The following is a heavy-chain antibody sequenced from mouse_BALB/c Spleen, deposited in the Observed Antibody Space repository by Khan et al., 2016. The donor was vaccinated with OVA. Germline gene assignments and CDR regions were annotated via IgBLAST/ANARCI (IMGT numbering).Heavy chain of an antibody. D-gene: IGHD4-1*01. V-gene: IGHV1S136*01. Sequence: EVQLQESGPELVEPGASVKMSCKASGYTFTNYVMHWVKQKPGQGLEWIGYINPYNAGTRYNEKFKGKATLTSDISSTTAYMELSSLTSEDSAVYYCAREASSWDFFFPYWGQGTLVTVSA. CDR2: INPYNAGT. J-gene: IGHJ3*01. CDR3: AREASSWDFFFPY. CDR1: GYTFTNYV.